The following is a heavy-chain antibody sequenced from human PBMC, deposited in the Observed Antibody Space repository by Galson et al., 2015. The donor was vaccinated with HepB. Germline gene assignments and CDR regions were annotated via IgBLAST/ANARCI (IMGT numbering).Heavy chain of an antibody. CDR2: INWNSDFT. CDR1: GFTFEDYA. CDR3: AQDLTYYYGSGSYFVGMDV. V-gene: IGHV3-9*01. D-gene: IGHD3-10*01. J-gene: IGHJ6*02. Sequence: SLRLCGAASGFTFEDYAMHWVRQVPGKGLEWVSGINWNSDFTGYADSVRGRFTISRDNAKYSLYLQMNSLRAEDTALYYCAQDLTYYYGSGSYFVGMDVWGQGTTVTVSS.